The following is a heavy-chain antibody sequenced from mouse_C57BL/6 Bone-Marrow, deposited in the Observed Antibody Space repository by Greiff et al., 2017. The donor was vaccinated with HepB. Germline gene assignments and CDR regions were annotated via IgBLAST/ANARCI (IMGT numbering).Heavy chain of an antibody. CDR3: ARLYSNYGYFDV. J-gene: IGHJ1*03. CDR2: ISGGGGNT. Sequence: EVKLEESGGGLVKPGGSLKLSCAASGFTFSSYTMSWDRQTPEKRLEWVATISGGGGNTYYPDSVKGRFTISRDNAKNTLYLQMSSLRSEDTALYYCARLYSNYGYFDVWGTGTTVTVSS. CDR1: GFTFSSYT. D-gene: IGHD2-5*01. V-gene: IGHV5-9*01.